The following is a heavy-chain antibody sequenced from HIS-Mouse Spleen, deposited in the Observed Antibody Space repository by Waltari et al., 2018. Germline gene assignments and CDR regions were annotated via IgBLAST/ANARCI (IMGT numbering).Heavy chain of an antibody. CDR3: ARGGASNYDFWSGYWATNYYYYGMDV. J-gene: IGHJ6*02. V-gene: IGHV3-72*01. CDR2: TRNKANSYTT. CDR1: GFTFSDHY. Sequence: EVQLVESGGGLVQPGGSLRLSCAASGFTFSDHYMDWVRQAPGKGLEWVGRTRNKANSYTTGYAASVKGRFTISRDDSKNSLYLQMNSLKTEDTAVYYCARGGASNYDFWSGYWATNYYYYGMDVWGQGTTVTVSS. D-gene: IGHD3-3*01.